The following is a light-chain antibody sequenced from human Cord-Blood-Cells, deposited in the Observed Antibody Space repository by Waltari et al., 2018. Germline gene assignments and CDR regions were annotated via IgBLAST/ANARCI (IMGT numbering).Light chain of an antibody. J-gene: IGKJ1*01. V-gene: IGKV1-5*01. CDR1: QSISSW. CDR3: QQYNSYWT. CDR2: DAS. Sequence: DIQMTQSPSTLSASVGDRVTITCRDRQSISSWFVCYPQKPGKAPKLLIYDASGLESGVPARFSGSGSGTEFTLTISSLQPDDFATYYCQQYNSYWTFGQGTKVEIK.